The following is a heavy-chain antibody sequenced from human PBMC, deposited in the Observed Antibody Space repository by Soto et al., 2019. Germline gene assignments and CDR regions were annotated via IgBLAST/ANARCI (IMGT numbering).Heavy chain of an antibody. CDR3: ASHDYGDYYYYGVDV. V-gene: IGHV4-34*01. D-gene: IGHD4-17*01. CDR2: INHSGST. J-gene: IGHJ6*02. Sequence: QVQLQQWGAGLLKPSETLSLTCAVYGGSFSGYYWSWIRQPPGKGLEWIGEINHSGSTNYNPSLNSRVTISVDTSKNQFSLKLSSVTAADTPVYYCASHDYGDYYYYGVDVWGQGTTVTVSS. CDR1: GGSFSGYY.